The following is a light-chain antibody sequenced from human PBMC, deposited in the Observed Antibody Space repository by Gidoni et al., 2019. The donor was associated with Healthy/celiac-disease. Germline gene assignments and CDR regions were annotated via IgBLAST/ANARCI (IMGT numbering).Light chain of an antibody. V-gene: IGKV1-39*01. Sequence: IPNTQSPSSLSSSVGDRVTLTCRASQSISSYLNWYQQKPGKAPKLLIYAASSLQRGVPSTFRGSGSGTDFSPTISSLQPEDFATYYCQQSYSTPYTFGQGTKLEIK. CDR1: QSISSY. CDR2: AAS. J-gene: IGKJ2*01. CDR3: QQSYSTPYT.